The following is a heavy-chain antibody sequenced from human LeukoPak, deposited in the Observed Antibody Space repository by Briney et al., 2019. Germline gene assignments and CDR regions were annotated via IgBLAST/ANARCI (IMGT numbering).Heavy chain of an antibody. CDR1: GYTFTGYY. CDR3: ARGNGSPKLGKRAFDI. Sequence: GASVKVSCKASGYTFTGYYMHWVRQATGQGLEWMGWMNPNSGNTGYAQKFQGRVTTTRNTSISTAYMELSSLRSEDTAVYYCARGNGSPKLGKRAFDIWGQGTMVTVSS. V-gene: IGHV1-8*03. CDR2: MNPNSGNT. J-gene: IGHJ3*02. D-gene: IGHD7-27*01.